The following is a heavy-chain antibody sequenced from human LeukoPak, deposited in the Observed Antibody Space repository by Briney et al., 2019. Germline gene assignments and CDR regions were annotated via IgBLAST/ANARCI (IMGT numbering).Heavy chain of an antibody. CDR1: GFTFDDYA. V-gene: IGHV3-9*01. J-gene: IGHJ4*02. CDR3: ARDGWFGELDKDHFDY. Sequence: GGSLRLSCAASGFTFDDYAMHWVRQAPGKGLEWVSGISWNSGSIGYADSVKGRFTISRDNAKNLLYLQMNSLRAEDTAVYYCARDGWFGELDKDHFDYWGQGTLVTVSS. CDR2: ISWNSGSI. D-gene: IGHD3-10*01.